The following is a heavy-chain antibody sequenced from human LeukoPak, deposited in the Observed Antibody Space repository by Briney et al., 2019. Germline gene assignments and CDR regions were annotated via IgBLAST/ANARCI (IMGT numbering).Heavy chain of an antibody. J-gene: IGHJ4*02. D-gene: IGHD6-13*01. CDR1: GFTVSSNY. CDR3: ARVVEAAFDY. Sequence: GGSLRLSCAASGFTVSSNYMSWVRQAPGKGLEWVSVIYSGGSTYCADSVKGRFTISRDNSKNTLYLQMNSLRAEDTAVYYCARVVEAAFDYWGQGTLVTVSS. CDR2: IYSGGST. V-gene: IGHV3-66*01.